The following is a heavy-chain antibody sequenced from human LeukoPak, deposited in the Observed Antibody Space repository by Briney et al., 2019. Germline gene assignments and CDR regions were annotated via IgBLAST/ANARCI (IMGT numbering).Heavy chain of an antibody. CDR2: IHPNTGGT. CDR1: GYTFSGSC. D-gene: IGHD1-20*01. CDR3: AREITGTLAFRS. Sequence: ASVKVSCKASGYTFSGSCIHWVRQTPGQGLEWLGWIHPNTGGTNYAQEFQGRVTLTRDTSVSTAYMDLNSLASDDTAVYYCAREITGTLAFRSWGQGTLVTVSS. J-gene: IGHJ5*02. V-gene: IGHV1-2*02.